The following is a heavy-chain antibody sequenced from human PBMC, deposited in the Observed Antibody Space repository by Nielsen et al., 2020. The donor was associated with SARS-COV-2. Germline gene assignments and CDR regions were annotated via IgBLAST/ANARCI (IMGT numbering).Heavy chain of an antibody. J-gene: IGHJ6*03. CDR3: ARARGAYGDYYYYYYTYV. Sequence: SQTLSLTCAISGDSVSSSSAAWNWIRQSPSRGLEWLGRTYYRSKWYNDYAVSVKSRITINPDTSKNQFSLHLNSVTPEDTAVYYCARARGAYGDYYYYYYTYVWGKGTTVTVSS. CDR1: GDSVSSSSAA. V-gene: IGHV6-1*01. CDR2: TYYRSKWYN. D-gene: IGHD4-17*01.